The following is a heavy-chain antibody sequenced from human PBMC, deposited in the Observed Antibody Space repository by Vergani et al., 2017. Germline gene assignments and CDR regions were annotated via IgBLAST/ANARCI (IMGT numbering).Heavy chain of an antibody. Sequence: QVQLVQSGAEVKKPGASVKVSCKASGYTFTGYYMHWVRQAPGQGLEWMGWINPNRGGTNYAQKFQGRVTMTRDTSISTAYMELSRLRSDDTAVYYCAREEYYYGSGSPLYYFDYWGQGTLVTVSS. CDR3: AREEYYYGSGSPLYYFDY. CDR1: GYTFTGYY. V-gene: IGHV1-2*02. D-gene: IGHD3-10*01. CDR2: INPNRGGT. J-gene: IGHJ4*02.